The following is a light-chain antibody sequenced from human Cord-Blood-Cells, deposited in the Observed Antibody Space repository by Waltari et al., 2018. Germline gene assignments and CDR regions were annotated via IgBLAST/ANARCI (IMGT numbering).Light chain of an antibody. V-gene: IGLV2-23*01. CDR2: EGS. J-gene: IGLJ2*01. Sequence: QSALTQPASVSGSPGQSITISCTGTRSDAGGYNLVTWYQQNPGKAPKLMIYEGSKRPSGVSNRFSGSKSGNTASLTISGLQAEDEADYYCCSYAGSSTLVFGGGTKLTVL. CDR3: CSYAGSSTLV. CDR1: RSDAGGYNL.